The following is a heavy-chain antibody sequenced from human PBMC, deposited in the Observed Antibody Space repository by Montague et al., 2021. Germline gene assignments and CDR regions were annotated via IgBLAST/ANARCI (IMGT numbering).Heavy chain of an antibody. Sequence: CAISGDSVAGEEATWSWVKQSPAIEFEWLGGSCYMSKRYNEYAISVKSRITVNPDTSMNQFSLLLNSVTPEDTAVYYCARGWQKRFDPWGQGTLVTVSS. CDR3: ARGWQKRFDP. D-gene: IGHD5-24*01. V-gene: IGHV6-1*01. J-gene: IGHJ5*02. CDR1: GDSVAGEEAT. CDR2: SCYMSKRYN.